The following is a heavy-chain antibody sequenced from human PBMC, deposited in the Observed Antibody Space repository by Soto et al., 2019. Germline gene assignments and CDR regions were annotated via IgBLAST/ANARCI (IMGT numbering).Heavy chain of an antibody. D-gene: IGHD3-10*01. V-gene: IGHV1-2*02. CDR2: INPNVGDS. CDR3: ARALSEWIRSSVDF. CDR1: GYTFAAYY. Sequence: QVQLVQSGAEVKKLGASVKVSCQASGYTFAAYYIHWLRQAPGQGLEWMGWINPNVGDSKFAPKFQGAVSTAVDKSVATVYLKLSSLRSDDTAVYYCARALSEWIRSSVDFWGQGTMGTVSA. J-gene: IGHJ3*01.